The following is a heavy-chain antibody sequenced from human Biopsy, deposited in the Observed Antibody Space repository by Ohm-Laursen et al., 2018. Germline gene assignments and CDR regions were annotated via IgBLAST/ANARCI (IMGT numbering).Heavy chain of an antibody. V-gene: IGHV1-8*01. Sequence: ASVKVSCNASGYSFSTYDVNWVRQARGQGLEWMGWMIPSSGKTGYAQRFQGRVTLTMNTSISTAYMELSGLRSEDTAVYYCVGGQRGPPIGVTVPGDAFDLWGPGTMVTVSP. CDR3: VGGQRGPPIGVTVPGDAFDL. CDR2: MIPSSGKT. CDR1: GYSFSTYD. D-gene: IGHD2/OR15-2a*01. J-gene: IGHJ3*01.